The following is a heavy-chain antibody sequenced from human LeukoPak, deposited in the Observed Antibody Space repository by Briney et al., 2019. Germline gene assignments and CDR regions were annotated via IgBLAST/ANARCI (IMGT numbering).Heavy chain of an antibody. Sequence: GGTVRLLCAASGFIFSSYGMNCVRQAPGKGLECVSGISGDAVRTYYADSVKGRFTIYRDNSKNTLYLQMNSLGAEDTAVYYCVQDWAWGAFAYWGQGTLVTVSS. CDR2: ISGDAVRT. CDR3: VQDWAWGAFAY. J-gene: IGHJ4*02. V-gene: IGHV3-23*01. D-gene: IGHD7-27*01. CDR1: GFIFSSYG.